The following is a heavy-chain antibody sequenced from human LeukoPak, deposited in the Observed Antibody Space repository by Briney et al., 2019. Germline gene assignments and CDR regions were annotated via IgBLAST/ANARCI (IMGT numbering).Heavy chain of an antibody. D-gene: IGHD6-13*01. CDR1: EFPFSVYA. J-gene: IGHJ4*02. CDR3: ASTPSWYGMRTEYYFDY. CDR2: IDASGGDT. Sequence: GGSLRLSCEVSEFPFSVYAMAWVRQAPGQGLEWVSAIDASGGDTYYTDSVKGRFTISRDNSKNTVYLQMNSLRAEDTAVYYCASTPSWYGMRTEYYFDYWGQGTLATVSS. V-gene: IGHV3-23*01.